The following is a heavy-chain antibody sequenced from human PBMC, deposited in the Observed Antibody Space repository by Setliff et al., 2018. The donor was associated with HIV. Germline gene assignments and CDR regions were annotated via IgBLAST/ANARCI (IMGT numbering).Heavy chain of an antibody. V-gene: IGHV4-39*01. J-gene: IGHJ5*02. CDR1: GGSISSNSYY. CDR3: ARLRGSYDFSNWFDP. D-gene: IGHD3-3*01. Sequence: PSETLSLTCTVSGGSISSNSYYWGWIRQPSGKGLEWIGSIFYSGSTYYNPSLKRRPTISVDTSKNQFSLKLNSVTAADTAVYYCARLRGSYDFSNWFDPWGQGTQVTVSS. CDR2: IFYSGST.